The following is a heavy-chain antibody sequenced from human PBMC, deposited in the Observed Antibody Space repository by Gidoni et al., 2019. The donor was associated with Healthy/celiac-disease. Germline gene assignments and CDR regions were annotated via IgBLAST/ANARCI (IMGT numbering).Heavy chain of an antibody. CDR2: IYYSGST. V-gene: IGHV4-39*01. CDR1: GGSISSTRYY. J-gene: IGHJ6*04. Sequence: QLQLQASGPGLVKPSATLSLTCTVSGGSISSTRYYWGWIRQPPGKGLEWIGSIYYSGSTYNNPSHKSRVTISVDTSKNQFSLKLSSVTAADTAVYYCARHFNGVGVVVVPAAIYVWGKGTTVTVSS. D-gene: IGHD2-2*01. CDR3: ARHFNGVGVVVVPAAIYV.